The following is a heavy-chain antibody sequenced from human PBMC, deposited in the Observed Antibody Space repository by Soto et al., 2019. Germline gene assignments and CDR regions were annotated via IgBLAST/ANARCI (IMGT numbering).Heavy chain of an antibody. CDR3: ARDFCSGYYLDY. D-gene: IGHD3-3*01. CDR1: GFTFSSYW. CDR2: INSDGSST. Sequence: EVQLVESGGGLVQPGGSLRLSCAASGFTFSSYWMHWVRQAPGKGLVWVSRINSDGSSTSYADSVKGRFTISRDNAKNTLYMQMNSLRAEDTAVYYCARDFCSGYYLDYWGQGTLVTVSS. V-gene: IGHV3-74*01. J-gene: IGHJ4*02.